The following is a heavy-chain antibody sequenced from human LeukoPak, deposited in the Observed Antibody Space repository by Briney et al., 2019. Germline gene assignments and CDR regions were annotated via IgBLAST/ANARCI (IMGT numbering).Heavy chain of an antibody. Sequence: ASVTVSCKASGYSFTSHYMHWVRQAPGQGLEWLGLINPSGSSTLYAQKFQGRVTMTRDMSTTTDYMELSSLRSEDTAVYYCARDNSVGDIAWWFDPWGQGTLVTVSS. J-gene: IGHJ5*02. CDR3: ARDNSVGDIAWWFDP. CDR1: GYSFTSHY. V-gene: IGHV1-46*01. CDR2: INPSGSST. D-gene: IGHD3-16*02.